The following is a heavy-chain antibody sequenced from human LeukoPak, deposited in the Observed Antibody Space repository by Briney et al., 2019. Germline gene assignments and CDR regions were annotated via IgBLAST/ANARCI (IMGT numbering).Heavy chain of an antibody. Sequence: GSLRLSCAASGFTFSNYAMSWVRQAPGKGLEWVSAISGSGGSTYYADSVKGRFTISRDNSKNTLYLQMNSLRAEDTAVYYCAKGHRITMVRGVRFDYWGQGTLVTVSS. V-gene: IGHV3-23*01. CDR2: ISGSGGST. J-gene: IGHJ4*02. CDR3: AKGHRITMVRGVRFDY. CDR1: GFTFSNYA. D-gene: IGHD3-10*01.